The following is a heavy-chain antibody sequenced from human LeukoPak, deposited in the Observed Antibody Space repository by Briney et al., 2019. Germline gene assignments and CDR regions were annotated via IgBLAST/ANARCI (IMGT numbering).Heavy chain of an antibody. CDR3: ARGPRSQWLVYYY. CDR1: GGSISSYY. Sequence: SETLSLTCTVSGGSISSYYWSWIRQPPGKGLEWIGEINHSGSTNYNPSLKSRVTISVDTSKNQFSLKLSSVTAADTAVYYCARGPRSQWLVYYYWGQGTLVTVSS. CDR2: INHSGST. J-gene: IGHJ4*02. V-gene: IGHV4-34*01. D-gene: IGHD6-19*01.